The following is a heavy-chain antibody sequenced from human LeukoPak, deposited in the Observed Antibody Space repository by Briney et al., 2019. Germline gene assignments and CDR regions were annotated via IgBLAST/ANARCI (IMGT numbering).Heavy chain of an antibody. CDR2: INHSGNT. J-gene: IGHJ4*02. CDR3: SREDGAFSPFGY. Sequence: PSETLSLTCAVYGGSFSGYYWSWIRQPPGKGLEWIGEINHSGNTHYNPSLKSRVTIPVDTSKTQFSLKLNSVTAADTAVYYCSREDGAFSPFGYWGQGTLVTVLS. D-gene: IGHD5-24*01. V-gene: IGHV4-34*01. CDR1: GGSFSGYY.